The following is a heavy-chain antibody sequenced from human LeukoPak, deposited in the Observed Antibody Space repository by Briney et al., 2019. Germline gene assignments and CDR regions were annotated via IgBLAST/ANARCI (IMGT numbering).Heavy chain of an antibody. CDR2: INPSGGST. Sequence: ASVKVSCKASGYTFTSYGISWVRQAPGQGLEWMGIINPSGGSTSYAQKFQGRVTMTRDTSTSTVYMELSSLRSEDTAVYYCARDRSGYDLYWGQGTLVTVSS. D-gene: IGHD5-12*01. CDR3: ARDRSGYDLY. V-gene: IGHV1-46*01. J-gene: IGHJ4*02. CDR1: GYTFTSYG.